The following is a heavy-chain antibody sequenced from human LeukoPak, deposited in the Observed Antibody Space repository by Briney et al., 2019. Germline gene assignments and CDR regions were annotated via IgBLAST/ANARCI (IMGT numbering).Heavy chain of an antibody. CDR1: GGSISSGGYY. Sequence: PSQTLSLTCTVSGGSISSGGYYWSWLRQPPGKGLEWIGYIYHSGSTYYNPSLKSRVTISVDRSKNQFSLKLSSVTAADTAVYYCATDDIAAYFDYWGQGTLVTVSS. V-gene: IGHV4-30-2*01. J-gene: IGHJ4*02. CDR3: ATDDIAAYFDY. D-gene: IGHD6-13*01. CDR2: IYHSGST.